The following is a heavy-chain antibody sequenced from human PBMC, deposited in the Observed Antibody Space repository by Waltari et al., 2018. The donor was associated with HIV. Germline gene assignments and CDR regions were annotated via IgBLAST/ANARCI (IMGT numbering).Heavy chain of an antibody. J-gene: IGHJ6*02. CDR2: IGTAGDT. CDR3: ARGHIPGYYYGMDV. Sequence: EVQLVESGGGLVQPGGSLRLSCAASGFTFSSYDMHWVRQATGKGLEWVSAIGTAGDTYYPGSVKGRFTISRENAKNSLYLQMNSLRAGDTAVYYCARGHIPGYYYGMDVWGQGTTVTVSS. V-gene: IGHV3-13*04. CDR1: GFTFSSYD.